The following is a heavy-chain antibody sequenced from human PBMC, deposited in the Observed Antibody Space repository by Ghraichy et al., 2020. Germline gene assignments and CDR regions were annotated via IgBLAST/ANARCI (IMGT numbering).Heavy chain of an antibody. J-gene: IGHJ5*02. D-gene: IGHD6-13*01. CDR2: INHSGST. Sequence: SETLSLTCAVYGGSFSGYYWSWIRQPPGKGLEWIGEINHSGSTNYNPSLKSRVTISVDTSKNQFSLKLSSVTAADTAVYYCARRRSWAAGSFDPWGQGTLVTVSS. CDR1: GGSFSGYY. V-gene: IGHV4-34*01. CDR3: ARRRSWAAGSFDP.